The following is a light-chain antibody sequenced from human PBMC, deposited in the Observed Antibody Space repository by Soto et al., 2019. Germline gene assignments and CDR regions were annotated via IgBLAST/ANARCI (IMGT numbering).Light chain of an antibody. CDR2: GNV. V-gene: IGLV2-14*02. CDR3: QSFDSSLNGYV. J-gene: IGLJ1*01. Sequence: QSALTQPASVSGSPGQSITISCTGTSSDVGSYNLVSWYQQHPGKAPKLLIYGNVNRPSGVPDRFSGSKSATSASLAITGLQAEDEADYYCQSFDSSLNGYVFGTGTKVTVL. CDR1: SSDVGSYNL.